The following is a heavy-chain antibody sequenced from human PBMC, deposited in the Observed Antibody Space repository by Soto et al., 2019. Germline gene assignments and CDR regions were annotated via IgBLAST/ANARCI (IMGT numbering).Heavy chain of an antibody. J-gene: IGHJ4*02. CDR3: AHFDWFIYD. D-gene: IGHD3-9*01. Sequence: PGGSLRRSCAAAGFTFSRYAMNWVRQAPGEGLEWVSVMSGSGASTYYADSVKGRFTISRDNSRNTLYLQMNSLRAEDTAVYCCAHFDWFIYDWGQGTLLTLSS. CDR1: GFTFSRYA. V-gene: IGHV3-23*01. CDR2: MSGSGAST.